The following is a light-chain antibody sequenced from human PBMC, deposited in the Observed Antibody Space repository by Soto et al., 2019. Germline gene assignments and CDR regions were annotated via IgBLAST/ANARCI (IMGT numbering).Light chain of an antibody. CDR2: GAS. J-gene: IGKJ1*01. CDR1: QSVSNN. Sequence: EIVMTQSPATLSVSPGERATLSCRASQSVSNNLAWYQKKPGQAPRLLIYGASTRATGIPARFSGSGSGTEFPLTIRSLQSEDFEFYSCQQYNNWWTFGQGTRVDIK. V-gene: IGKV3-15*01. CDR3: QQYNNWWT.